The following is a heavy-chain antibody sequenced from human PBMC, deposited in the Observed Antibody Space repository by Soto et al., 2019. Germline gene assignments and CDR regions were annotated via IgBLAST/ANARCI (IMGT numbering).Heavy chain of an antibody. CDR1: GYTFTSYG. CDR2: ISAYNGNT. Sequence: ASVKVSCKASGYTFTSYGISWVRQAPGQGLEWMGWISAYNGNTNYAQKLQGRVTMTTDTSTSTAYMELRSLRSDDTAVYYCARYFFTVTPSNYFDYWGQGTLVTVSS. CDR3: ARYFFTVTPSNYFDY. V-gene: IGHV1-18*01. J-gene: IGHJ4*02. D-gene: IGHD4-17*01.